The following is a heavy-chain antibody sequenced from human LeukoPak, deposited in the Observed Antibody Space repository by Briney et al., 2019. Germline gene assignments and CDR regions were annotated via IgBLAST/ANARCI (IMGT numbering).Heavy chain of an antibody. Sequence: PGGSLRLSCVASGFSFTYAWMSWVRQAPGKGLQWVGHIRSETDGATTDYAAAVQGRFTISRDDSTKMLYLEMNSLKTDDTGIYYCATDLNQRLKWFGNPLDHWGQGTPVTVSS. CDR3: ATDLNQRLKWFGNPLDH. D-gene: IGHD3-10*01. J-gene: IGHJ4*02. CDR1: GFSFTYAW. V-gene: IGHV3-15*01. CDR2: IRSETDGATT.